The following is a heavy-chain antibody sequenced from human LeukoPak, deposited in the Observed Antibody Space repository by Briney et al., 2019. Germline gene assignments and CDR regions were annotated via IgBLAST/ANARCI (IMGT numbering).Heavy chain of an antibody. V-gene: IGHV1-2*02. Sequence: ASVKVSCKASGYTFTGYYMHWVRQAPGQGLEWMGWINPNSGGTNYAQKFQGRVTMTRDTSISTAYMELSRLRSDDTAVYYCVRGLKIMITFGGVIVLDYWGQGTLVTVSS. CDR3: VRGLKIMITFGGVIVLDY. CDR2: INPNSGGT. CDR1: GYTFTGYY. J-gene: IGHJ4*02. D-gene: IGHD3-16*02.